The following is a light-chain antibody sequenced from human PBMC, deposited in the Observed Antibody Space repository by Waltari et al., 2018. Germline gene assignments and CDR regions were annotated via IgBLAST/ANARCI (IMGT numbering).Light chain of an antibody. Sequence: DIQMTQSPPTLSASVVDRVTIPCRASQSIGSWLAWYQQKPGKPPNLLIYKASDLETGVPSRFSGSGSGTEFTLTISSLQPEDFATYYCQQYKYWPPLTFGGGTKVEIK. CDR2: KAS. CDR3: QQYKYWPPLT. V-gene: IGKV1-5*03. J-gene: IGKJ4*01. CDR1: QSIGSW.